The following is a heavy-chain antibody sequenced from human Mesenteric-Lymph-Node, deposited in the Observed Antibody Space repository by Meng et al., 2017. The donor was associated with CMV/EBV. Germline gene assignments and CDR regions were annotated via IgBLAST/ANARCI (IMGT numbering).Heavy chain of an antibody. CDR3: AKDINYYGSGSYYN. Sequence: SCAASGFTFSSYAMSWVRQAPGKGLEWVSAISGSGDSTYYADSVKGRFTISRDNSKNTLYLQMNSLRAEDTAVYYCAKDINYYGSGSYYNWGQGTLVTVSS. CDR1: GFTFSSYA. V-gene: IGHV3-23*01. CDR2: ISGSGDST. D-gene: IGHD3-10*01. J-gene: IGHJ4*02.